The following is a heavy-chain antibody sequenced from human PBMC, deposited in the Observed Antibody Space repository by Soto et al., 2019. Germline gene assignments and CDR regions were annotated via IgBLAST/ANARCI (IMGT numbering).Heavy chain of an antibody. CDR2: ISAGGDGT. D-gene: IGHD2-8*01. J-gene: IGHJ4*01. CDR1: GFPFGNYH. CDR3: AKEPRLKRAY. V-gene: IGHV3-23*01. Sequence: GGSLRLSCEASGFPFGNYHMSWVRQAPGKGLEWVAGISAGGDGTTYADSVKGRFTISRDNSRDTLYLQMNSLRVDDTALYYCAKEPRLKRAYWGQGTLVTVSS.